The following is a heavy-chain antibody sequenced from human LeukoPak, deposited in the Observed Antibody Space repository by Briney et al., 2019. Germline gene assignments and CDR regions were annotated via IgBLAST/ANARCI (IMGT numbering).Heavy chain of an antibody. V-gene: IGHV4-59*08. Sequence: SETLSLTCNVSGDSISSYYWSWIRQPPGGGLEWVGYIYYSGSTNYNPSLKSRVTISVDASKSQFSLKLSSVTAADTAVYYCARHTSMAHFDYWGQGTLVTVSS. CDR1: GDSISSYY. CDR3: ARHTSMAHFDY. CDR2: IYYSGST. J-gene: IGHJ4*02. D-gene: IGHD1-1*01.